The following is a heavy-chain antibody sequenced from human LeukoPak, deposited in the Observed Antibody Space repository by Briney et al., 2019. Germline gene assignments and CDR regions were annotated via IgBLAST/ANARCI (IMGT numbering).Heavy chain of an antibody. D-gene: IGHD1-7*01. CDR3: ATGGVITGTTLWFDP. V-gene: IGHV4-34*01. CDR2: INHSGST. J-gene: IGHJ5*02. CDR1: GGSFSGYY. Sequence: SETLSLTCAVYGGSFSGYYWSWIRQPPGKGLEWIGEINHSGSTNYNPSLKSRVTISVDTSKNQFSLKLSSVTAAATAVYYCATGGVITGTTLWFDPWGQEPLVTVSS.